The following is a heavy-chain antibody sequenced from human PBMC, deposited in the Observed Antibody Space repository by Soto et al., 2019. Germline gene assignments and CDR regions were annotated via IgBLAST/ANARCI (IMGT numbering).Heavy chain of an antibody. CDR1: GYTLTIYY. CDR2: INPSGGST. Sequence: ASVKVSCKASGYTLTIYYMHWVRQAPGQGLEWMGIINPSGGSTSYTQRFQGRVTMTRDTSTSTVYMELSSLRSEDTAVYYCASRLYSSGYYGFLDHWGQGTLVTVSS. V-gene: IGHV1-46*03. J-gene: IGHJ4*02. CDR3: ASRLYSSGYYGFLDH. D-gene: IGHD3-22*01.